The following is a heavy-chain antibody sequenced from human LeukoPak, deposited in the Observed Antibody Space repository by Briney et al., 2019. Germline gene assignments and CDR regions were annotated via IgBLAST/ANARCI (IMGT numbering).Heavy chain of an antibody. Sequence: LGESLKISCKGSGYSFTSYWIGWVRPMPGKGLEWMGIIYPGDSDTRYSPSFQGQVTISADKSISTAYLQWSSLKASDTAMYYCARRQWELAYPNFDYWGQGTLVTVSS. CDR1: GYSFTSYW. CDR3: ARRQWELAYPNFDY. V-gene: IGHV5-51*01. CDR2: IYPGDSDT. D-gene: IGHD1-26*01. J-gene: IGHJ4*02.